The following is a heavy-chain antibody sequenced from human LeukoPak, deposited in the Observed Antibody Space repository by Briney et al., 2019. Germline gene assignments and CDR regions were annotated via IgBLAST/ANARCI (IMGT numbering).Heavy chain of an antibody. J-gene: IGHJ4*02. CDR1: GFTFSSYA. V-gene: IGHV3-30*04. CDR2: ISYDGSNK. CDR3: ARGRDSGSFIIDY. D-gene: IGHD3-10*01. Sequence: GGSLRLSCAASGFTFSSYAMHWVRQAPGKGLEWVAVISYDGSNKYYADSVKGRFTLSRDNSKNTVSLQMNSLGTEDTAVYYCARGRDSGSFIIDYWGQGTLVTVSS.